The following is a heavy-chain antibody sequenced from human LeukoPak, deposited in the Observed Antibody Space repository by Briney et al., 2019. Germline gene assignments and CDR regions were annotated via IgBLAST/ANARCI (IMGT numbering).Heavy chain of an antibody. CDR1: GFTFSNAW. V-gene: IGHV3-15*01. D-gene: IGHD4-23*01. Sequence: PGGSLRLSCAASGFTFSNAWMSWVRQAPGKGLEWVGRIKSKTDGGTTDYAAPVKGRFTISRDDSKNTLHLQMNSLKTEDTAVYYCTTSLRWLANYYYYYMDVWGKGTTVTVSS. CDR3: TTSLRWLANYYYYYMDV. CDR2: IKSKTDGGTT. J-gene: IGHJ6*03.